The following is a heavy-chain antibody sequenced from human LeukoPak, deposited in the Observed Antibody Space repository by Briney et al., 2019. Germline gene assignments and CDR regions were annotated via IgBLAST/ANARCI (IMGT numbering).Heavy chain of an antibody. Sequence: GASVKLSCKASGYTFTDYYMHWVRQAPGQGLEWMGWINPNSGGTNYAQKFQGRVTMTRDTSISTAYMELSRLRSDDTAMYYCAPEAGYNYDYWGQGTLVTVSS. CDR1: GYTFTDYY. D-gene: IGHD5-24*01. CDR3: APEAGYNYDY. V-gene: IGHV1-2*02. J-gene: IGHJ4*02. CDR2: INPNSGGT.